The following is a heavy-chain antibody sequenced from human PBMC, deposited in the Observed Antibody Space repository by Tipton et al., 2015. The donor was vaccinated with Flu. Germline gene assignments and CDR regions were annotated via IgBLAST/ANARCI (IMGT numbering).Heavy chain of an antibody. J-gene: IGHJ4*02. CDR2: ITKSSSTI. Sequence: SLRLSCAASGFTFSSYDMNWVRQAPGKGLEWVSFITKSSSTIYYADSVKGRFTISRDNAKNSMYLQMNSLRAEDTAVYYCARDRWGGAFDYWGQGILVTVTS. CDR3: ARDRWGGAFDY. V-gene: IGHV3-48*01. CDR1: GFTFSSYD. D-gene: IGHD2-21*01.